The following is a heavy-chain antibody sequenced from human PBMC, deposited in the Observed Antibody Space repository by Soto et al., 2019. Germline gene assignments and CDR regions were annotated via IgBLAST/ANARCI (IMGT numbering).Heavy chain of an antibody. CDR3: ARDRGIATYYFDY. D-gene: IGHD6-13*01. Sequence: SETLYLTCTVSAGSISNYYWSWIRQPPGKGLEWIGYIYYSGSTNYNPSLKSRVTISVDTSKNQFSLKLSSVTAADTAIYYCARDRGIATYYFDYWGQGTLVTVSS. J-gene: IGHJ4*02. CDR1: AGSISNYY. CDR2: IYYSGST. V-gene: IGHV4-59*01.